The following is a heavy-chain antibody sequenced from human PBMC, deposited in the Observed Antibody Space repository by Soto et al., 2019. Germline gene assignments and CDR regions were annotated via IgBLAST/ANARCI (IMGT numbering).Heavy chain of an antibody. D-gene: IGHD6-19*01. CDR3: ARAHRDSSGWSIYYYYYGMDV. CDR1: GFTFSSYG. V-gene: IGHV3-33*01. CDR2: IWYDGSNK. J-gene: IGHJ6*02. Sequence: QVQLVESGGGVVQPGRSLRLSCAASGFTFSSYGMHWVRQAPGKGLEWVAVIWYDGSNKYYADSVKGRFTISRDNSKNTLYLQVNSLRAEDTAVYYCARAHRDSSGWSIYYYYYGMDVWGQGTTVTVSS.